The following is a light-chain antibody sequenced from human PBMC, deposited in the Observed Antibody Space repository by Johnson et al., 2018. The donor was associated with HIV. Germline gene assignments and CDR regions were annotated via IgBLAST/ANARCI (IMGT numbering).Light chain of an antibody. V-gene: IGLV1-51*01. CDR1: SSNIGNNY. CDR2: DNN. J-gene: IGLJ1*01. Sequence: QSVLTQPPSVSAAPGQKVTISCSGSSSNIGNNYVSWYQQLPGTAPKLLIYDNNKRPSGIPDRFSGSKSGTSATLAITSLQTGDEADYYCGTWDISLSAGGVFGPGTKVTVL. CDR3: GTWDISLSAGGV.